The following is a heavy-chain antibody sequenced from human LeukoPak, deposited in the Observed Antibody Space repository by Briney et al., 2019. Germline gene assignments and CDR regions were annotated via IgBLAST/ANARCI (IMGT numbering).Heavy chain of an antibody. CDR1: GYTLTELS. CDR2: FDPEVGKT. V-gene: IGHV1-24*01. CDR3: ARHRGYCSSTSCPHWYFDL. J-gene: IGHJ2*01. D-gene: IGHD2-2*01. Sequence: GASVKVSCKVSGYTLTELSMHWVRQAPGKGLEWMGGFDPEVGKTIYAQKFQGRVTMTEDTSTDTAYMEMSRLRSDDTAVYYCARHRGYCSSTSCPHWYFDLWGRGTLVTVSS.